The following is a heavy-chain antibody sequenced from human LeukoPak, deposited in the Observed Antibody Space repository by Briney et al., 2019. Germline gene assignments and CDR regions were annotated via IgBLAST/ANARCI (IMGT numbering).Heavy chain of an antibody. CDR2: VYNSGST. CDR3: AKAGGGRPFDF. J-gene: IGHJ4*02. V-gene: IGHV4-59*02. D-gene: IGHD2-15*01. Sequence: SETLSLTCSVSGASVSSHYWNWIRQPPGKGLEWIGYVYNSGSTTYNPSLKSRVTISVDTSKNQFSLKLNSVIAADTAVYYCAKAGGGRPFDFWGQGTLVTVFS. CDR1: GASVSSHY.